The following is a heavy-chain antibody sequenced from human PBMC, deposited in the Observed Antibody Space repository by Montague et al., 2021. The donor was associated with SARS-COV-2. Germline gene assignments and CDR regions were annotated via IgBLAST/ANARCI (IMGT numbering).Heavy chain of an antibody. D-gene: IGHD3-10*01. CDR2: IYHTGTT. V-gene: IGHV4-4*09. J-gene: IGHJ6*02. CDR1: GGSLRHSY. CDR3: ARVSSTALRGVIKTSGYYALDV. Sequence: SETLSLTCSVSGGSLRHSYWTWIRQAPERGLEWIGYIYHTGTTKYNPALQSRLTISVDTAKNQFFLSLTSVTAADTAVYYCARVSSTALRGVIKTSGYYALDVGGPGTTVRVSS.